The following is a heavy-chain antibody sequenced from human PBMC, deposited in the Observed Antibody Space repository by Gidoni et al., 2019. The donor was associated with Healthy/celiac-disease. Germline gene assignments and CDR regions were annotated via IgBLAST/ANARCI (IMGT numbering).Heavy chain of an antibody. CDR1: GGSFSGYY. D-gene: IGHD6-13*01. J-gene: IGHJ6*03. CDR3: ARGPYSSSWYDYYYYMDV. V-gene: IGHV4-34*01. CDR2: IKHSGST. Sequence: QVQLQQWGAGLLKPSATLSLTCAVYGGSFSGYYWSWIRQPPGKGLEWIGEIKHSGSTNYNPSLKSRVTISVDTSKNQFSLKLSSVTAADTAVYYCARGPYSSSWYDYYYYMDVWGKGTTVTVSS.